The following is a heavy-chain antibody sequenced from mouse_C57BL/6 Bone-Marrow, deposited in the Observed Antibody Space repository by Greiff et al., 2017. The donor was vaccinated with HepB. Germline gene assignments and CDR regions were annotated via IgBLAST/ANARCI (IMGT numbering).Heavy chain of an antibody. V-gene: IGHV5-9-1*02. D-gene: IGHD1-1*01. CDR3: TRDYYGSTPAWFAY. CDR2: ISSGGDYI. CDR1: GFTFSSYA. Sequence: EVKVEESGEGLVKPGGSLKLSCAASGFTFSSYAMSWVRQTPEKRLEWVAYISSGGDYIYYADTVKGRFTISRDNARNTLYLQMSSLKSEDTAMYYCTRDYYGSTPAWFAYWGQGTLVTVSA. J-gene: IGHJ3*01.